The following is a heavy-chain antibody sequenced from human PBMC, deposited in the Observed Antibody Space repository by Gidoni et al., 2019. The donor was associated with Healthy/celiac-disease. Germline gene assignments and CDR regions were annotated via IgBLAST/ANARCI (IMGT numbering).Heavy chain of an antibody. J-gene: IGHJ5*02. CDR2: IYYSGST. CDR1: GGSISSSSYY. CDR3: ARHPTGDPTTNYDDSSGPPGWFDP. D-gene: IGHD3-22*01. V-gene: IGHV4-39*01. Sequence: ETLSLTCTVSGGSISSSSYYWGWIRQPPGKGLEWIGSIYYSGSTSYNPSLKSRVTISVDTSKNQFSLKLSSVPAADTAVDDCARHPTGDPTTNYDDSSGPPGWFDPWGQGTLGTVSS.